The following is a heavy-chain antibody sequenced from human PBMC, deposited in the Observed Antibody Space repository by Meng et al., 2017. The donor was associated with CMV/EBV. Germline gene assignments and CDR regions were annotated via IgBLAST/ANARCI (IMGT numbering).Heavy chain of an antibody. J-gene: IGHJ6*02. CDR2: IRYDGSNK. D-gene: IGHD3-22*01. Sequence: GESLKISCAASGFTFSSYGMHWVRQAPGKGLEWVAFIRYDGSNKYYADSVKGRFTISRDNSKNTLYPQMNSLRAEDTAVYYCANRWFSYDSSGYPLPYYYYGMDVWGQGTTVTVSS. V-gene: IGHV3-30*02. CDR3: ANRWFSYDSSGYPLPYYYYGMDV. CDR1: GFTFSSYG.